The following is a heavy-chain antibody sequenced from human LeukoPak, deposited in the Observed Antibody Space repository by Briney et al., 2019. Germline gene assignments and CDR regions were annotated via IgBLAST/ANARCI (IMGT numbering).Heavy chain of an antibody. CDR1: GGSISSSSYY. CDR2: IYYSGST. Sequence: KPSETLSLTCTVSGGSISSSSYYWGWIRQPPGKGLEWIGSIYYSGSTYYNPSLKSRVTISVDTSKNQFSLKLSSVTAADAAVYYCARHLHSPPIAAAGPYYYYYMDVWGKGTTVTVSS. J-gene: IGHJ6*03. CDR3: ARHLHSPPIAAAGPYYYYYMDV. V-gene: IGHV4-39*01. D-gene: IGHD6-13*01.